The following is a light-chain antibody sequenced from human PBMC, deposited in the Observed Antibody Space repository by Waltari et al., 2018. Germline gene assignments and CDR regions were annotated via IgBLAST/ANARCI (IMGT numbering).Light chain of an antibody. CDR2: GVS. CDR1: SSDVGSYNL. Sequence: QSALTQPASVSGSPGQSITISCTGTSSDVGSYNLVSWYQHRPGKAPNPIILGVSKRPSGVSNRFSGSKSGNTASLTISGLRTEDEADYYCCSYAGGSAFVFGTGTKITVL. CDR3: CSYAGGSAFV. V-gene: IGLV2-23*02. J-gene: IGLJ1*01.